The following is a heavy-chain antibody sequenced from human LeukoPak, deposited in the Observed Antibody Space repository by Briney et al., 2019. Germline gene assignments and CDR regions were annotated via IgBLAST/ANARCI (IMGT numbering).Heavy chain of an antibody. D-gene: IGHD3-10*02. CDR2: AGWAGGTT. Sequence: HPGGSLRLSCATSGFTFDRYTIHRVRQAPGKGLEWVSLAGWAGGTTYYSDSVRGRFTISRDSGKNSVYLQMNSLTTDDTAFYFCAKELDTMFFDYWGQGALVTVSS. CDR1: GFTFDRYT. CDR3: AKELDTMFFDY. J-gene: IGHJ4*02. V-gene: IGHV3-43*01.